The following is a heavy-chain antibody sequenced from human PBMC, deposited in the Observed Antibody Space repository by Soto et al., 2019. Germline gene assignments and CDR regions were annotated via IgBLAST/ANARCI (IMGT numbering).Heavy chain of an antibody. CDR1: GGSISSYY. J-gene: IGHJ4*02. D-gene: IGHD3-22*01. Sequence: PSETLSLTCTVSGGSISSYYWSWIRQPPGKGLEWIGYIYYSGSTNYNPSLKSRVTISVDTSKNQFSLKLSSVTAADTAVYYCARSREDYYDSNGPFDYWGQGTLVTVSS. CDR3: ARSREDYYDSNGPFDY. CDR2: IYYSGST. V-gene: IGHV4-59*01.